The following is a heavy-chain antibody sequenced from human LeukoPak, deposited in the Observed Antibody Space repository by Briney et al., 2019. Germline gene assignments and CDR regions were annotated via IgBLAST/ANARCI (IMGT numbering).Heavy chain of an antibody. CDR3: ARDQSGFWSARNWFDP. V-gene: IGHV1-69*04. Sequence: SVKVSCKASGGTFSSYAISWVRQAPGQGLEWMGRIIPILGIANYAQKFQGRVTITADKSTSTAYMELSSLRSEDTAVYYCARDQSGFWSARNWFDPWGQGTLVTVSS. CDR2: IIPILGIA. J-gene: IGHJ5*02. D-gene: IGHD3-3*01. CDR1: GGTFSSYA.